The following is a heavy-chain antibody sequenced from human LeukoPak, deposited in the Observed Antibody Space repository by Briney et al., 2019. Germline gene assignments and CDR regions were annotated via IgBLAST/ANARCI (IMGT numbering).Heavy chain of an antibody. CDR1: GFTFSSYE. CDR2: ISSSGSTI. Sequence: GGSLRLSCAASGFTFSSYEMNWVRQAPGKGLEWVSYISSSGSTIYYADSVRGRFTISRDNAKNSLYLQMNSLRAEDTAVYYCARAVRLPSYWGQGTLVTVSS. V-gene: IGHV3-48*03. CDR3: ARAVRLPSY. J-gene: IGHJ4*02. D-gene: IGHD2/OR15-2a*01.